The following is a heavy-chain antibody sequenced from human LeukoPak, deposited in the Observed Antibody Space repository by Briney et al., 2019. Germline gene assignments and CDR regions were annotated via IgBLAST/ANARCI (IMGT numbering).Heavy chain of an antibody. J-gene: IGHJ4*02. CDR3: ARDLVQLERRGAY. Sequence: ASVKVSCKASGYTFTGYYMHWVRQVPGQGLEWMGWINPNSGGTNYAQKFQGRVTMTRDTSISTAYMELSRLRSDDTAVYYCARDLVQLERRGAYWGQGTLVTVSS. CDR2: INPNSGGT. D-gene: IGHD1-1*01. CDR1: GYTFTGYY. V-gene: IGHV1-2*02.